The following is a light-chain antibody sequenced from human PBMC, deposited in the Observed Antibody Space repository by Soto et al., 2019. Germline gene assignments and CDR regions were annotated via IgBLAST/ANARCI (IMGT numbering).Light chain of an antibody. Sequence: QSALTQPPSASGSPGQSVTISCTGTSSDVGTYDYVSWYQQYPGKAPKLIIYEVTQRPSGAPDRFSGSKSGNTASLTISGLQAEDEADYYCSSYTTSALYVFGTGTKLTVL. CDR3: SSYTTSALYV. J-gene: IGLJ1*01. CDR2: EVT. CDR1: SSDVGTYDY. V-gene: IGLV2-8*01.